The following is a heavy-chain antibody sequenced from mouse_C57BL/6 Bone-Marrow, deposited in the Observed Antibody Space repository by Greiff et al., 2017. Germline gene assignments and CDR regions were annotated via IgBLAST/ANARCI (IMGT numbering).Heavy chain of an antibody. CDR3: AWGLRDYDAMDY. Sequence: QVQLKQPGAELVKPGASVKLSCKASGYTFTSYWMHWVKQRPGQGLAWIGMIHPNSGSTNYNEKFTSKATLTVDKSSSTAYMQLSSLTSEDSAVYYCAWGLRDYDAMDYGGQGTAVTGSS. CDR2: IHPNSGST. D-gene: IGHD2-4*01. V-gene: IGHV1-64*01. J-gene: IGHJ4*01. CDR1: GYTFTSYW.